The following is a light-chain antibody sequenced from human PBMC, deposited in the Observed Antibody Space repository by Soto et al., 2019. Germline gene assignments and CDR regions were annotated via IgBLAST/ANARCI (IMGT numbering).Light chain of an antibody. CDR1: QSVSSN. J-gene: IGKJ1*01. V-gene: IGKV3-15*01. CDR2: GAS. CDR3: QKYDNLPLK. Sequence: ETGMTRCPATLSVSPLERAILSFRASQSVSSNLAWYQQKPGQAPRLLICGASSRATGFPARFSGSGSGTEFTLTINSLQSEDFAVYFCQKYDNLPLKFGHGTKVDIK.